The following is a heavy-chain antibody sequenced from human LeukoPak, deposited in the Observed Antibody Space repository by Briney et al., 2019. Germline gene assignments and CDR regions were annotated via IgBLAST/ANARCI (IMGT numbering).Heavy chain of an antibody. CDR1: GFTFGDYS. V-gene: IGHV3-49*03. CDR3: TRDPPTRY. D-gene: IGHD1-26*01. CDR2: IRNKADGGTQ. Sequence: PGGSLRLSCTASGFTFGDYSITWIRQAPGRGLEWVGFIRNKADGGTQEYAASVKGRFTNTRHYSKNIAYLQMNRLKTDDTAVYYCTRDPPTRYWGQGTLVSVSS. J-gene: IGHJ4*02.